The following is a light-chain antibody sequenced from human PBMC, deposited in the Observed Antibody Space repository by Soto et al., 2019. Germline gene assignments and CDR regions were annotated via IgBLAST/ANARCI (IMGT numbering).Light chain of an antibody. J-gene: IGKJ4*01. V-gene: IGKV3-20*01. CDR3: QQYGSVPLT. CDR2: GAS. Sequence: EIVLTQSPGTLSLSPGERATLSCRASQSVSTSYLAWYQQKPGQAPRLLIYGASSRAGGIPDRFSGSGSGADCALTISGLEPEDFAVYYGQQYGSVPLTFGGGTKVEIK. CDR1: QSVSTSY.